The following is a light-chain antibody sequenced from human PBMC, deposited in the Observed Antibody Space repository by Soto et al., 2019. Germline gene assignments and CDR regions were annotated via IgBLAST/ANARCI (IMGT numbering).Light chain of an antibody. V-gene: IGLV2-23*01. CDR1: TYGFETYNQ. Sequence: QSALTQPASMSGSPGQSITISCSGTTYGFETYNQFSWYQQHPGKAPKILIYEGSKRPSGVSNRFSGSKSGNTASLTISGLQAEDEADYFCSSYVGDSAYAFGTGTKLTVL. J-gene: IGLJ1*01. CDR2: EGS. CDR3: SSYVGDSAYA.